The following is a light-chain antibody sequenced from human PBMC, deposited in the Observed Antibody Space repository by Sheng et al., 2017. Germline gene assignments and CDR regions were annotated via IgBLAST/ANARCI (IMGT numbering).Light chain of an antibody. Sequence: DIQMTQSPSSLSASVGDRVIITCRASQNINSQLNWYQQKPGKAPKVLIFAASSLQSGVPSRFSGSGSGTDFSLTIDSLQPEDFATYYCQQAYSDFRTFGPGTKVDMK. J-gene: IGKJ3*01. CDR3: QQAYSDFRT. V-gene: IGKV1-39*01. CDR2: AAS. CDR1: QNINSQ.